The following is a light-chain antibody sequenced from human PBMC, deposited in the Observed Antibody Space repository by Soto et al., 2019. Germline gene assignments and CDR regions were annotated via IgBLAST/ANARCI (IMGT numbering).Light chain of an antibody. V-gene: IGLV7-46*01. J-gene: IGLJ3*02. CDR3: LLSYSAAWV. Sequence: QAVVTQEPSLTVSPGGTVTLTCGSSTGAVSRGHSPYWFQQKPGQAPRTLVYDTSKKHSWTAARFSGSLLGGKAALTLSGAQPEDEAEYYCLLSYSAAWVFGGGTKLTVL. CDR1: TGAVSRGHS. CDR2: DTS.